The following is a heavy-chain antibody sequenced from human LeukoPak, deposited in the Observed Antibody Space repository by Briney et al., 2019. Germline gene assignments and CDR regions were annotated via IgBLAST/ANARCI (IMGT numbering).Heavy chain of an antibody. V-gene: IGHV4-31*03. Sequence: SQTLSLTCTVSGGSISSDDHYWSWIRQRPGKGLEWVAYIYYSGSTYYNPSLKSRVTISVGTSKNQFSLKLSSVTAADTAVYYCARADYGGLANWFDPWGQGTLVTVSS. CDR1: GGSISSDDHY. CDR3: ARADYGGLANWFDP. CDR2: IYYSGST. J-gene: IGHJ5*02. D-gene: IGHD4-23*01.